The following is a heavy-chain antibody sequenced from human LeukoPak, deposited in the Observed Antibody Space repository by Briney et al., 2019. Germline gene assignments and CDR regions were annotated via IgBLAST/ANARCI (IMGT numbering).Heavy chain of an antibody. J-gene: IGHJ1*01. CDR3: ARWGNTIFGVVTLPGDAEYFQH. CDR2: IIPIFGTA. Sequence: GASVKVSCKASGGTFSSYAISWVRQAPGQGLEWMGGIIPIFGTANYAQKFQGRVTITADESTSTAYMELSSLRSEDTAVYYCARWGNTIFGVVTLPGDAEYFQHWGQGTLVTVSS. D-gene: IGHD3-3*01. CDR1: GGTFSSYA. V-gene: IGHV1-69*13.